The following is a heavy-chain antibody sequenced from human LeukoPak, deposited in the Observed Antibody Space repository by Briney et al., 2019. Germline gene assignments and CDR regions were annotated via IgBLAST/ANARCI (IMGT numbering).Heavy chain of an antibody. D-gene: IGHD3-22*01. J-gene: IGHJ6*02. CDR3: ARDLYYYDSSGYYALGGMDV. V-gene: IGHV3-33*01. CDR2: IWYDGSNK. CDR1: GFTFSSYG. Sequence: GGSLRLSCAASGFTFSSYGMHWVRQAPGKGLEWVAVIWYDGSNKYYADSVKGRFTISRDNSKNTLYLQMNSLRAEDTAVYYCARDLYYYDSSGYYALGGMDVWGQGTTVTVSS.